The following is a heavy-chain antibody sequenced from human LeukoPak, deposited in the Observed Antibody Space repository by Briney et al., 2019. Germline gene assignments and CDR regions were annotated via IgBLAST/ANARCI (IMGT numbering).Heavy chain of an antibody. J-gene: IGHJ4*02. CDR3: ANYGDYQYFDY. CDR1: GFTFINYG. D-gene: IGHD4-17*01. Sequence: PGGSLRLSCAASGFTFINYGMHWVRQAPGKGLEWVAVISYDATNKYYADSVKGRFTISRDNSKNTLYLQMNSLKTDDTAVCYCANYGDYQYFDYWGQGTPVTVSS. V-gene: IGHV3-30*18. CDR2: ISYDATNK.